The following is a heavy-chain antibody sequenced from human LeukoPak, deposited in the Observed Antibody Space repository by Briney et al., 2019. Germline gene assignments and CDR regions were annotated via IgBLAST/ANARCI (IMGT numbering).Heavy chain of an antibody. V-gene: IGHV1-2*02. Sequence: ASVRVSCKASGYTFTGYYMHWGRQAPGQGREWMGWINPNSGDTNYAQNFQGRVTITSDTSVSTAYMELSRLRSDDTAMYYCARRDYGSGSPFDYWGQGTLVTVSS. CDR1: GYTFTGYY. J-gene: IGHJ4*02. CDR3: ARRDYGSGSPFDY. CDR2: INPNSGDT. D-gene: IGHD3-10*01.